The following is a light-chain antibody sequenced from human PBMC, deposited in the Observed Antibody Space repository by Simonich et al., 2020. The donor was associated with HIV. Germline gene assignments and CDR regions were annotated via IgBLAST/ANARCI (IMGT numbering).Light chain of an antibody. CDR1: SGSVSTSYY. CDR3: VLYMGSGIWV. V-gene: IGLV8-61*01. CDR2: NTN. J-gene: IGLJ3*02. Sequence: QTVVTQEPSFSVSPGGTVTLTCGLCSGSVSTSYYPTWYQQTPGQAPRTRLYNTNTRSSGVPDRFSGSILGNKAALTITGAQADDESDYYCVLYMGSGIWVFGGGTKLTVL.